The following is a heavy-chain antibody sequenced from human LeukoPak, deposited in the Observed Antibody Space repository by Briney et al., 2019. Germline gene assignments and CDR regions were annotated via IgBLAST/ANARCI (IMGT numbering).Heavy chain of an antibody. CDR1: GGSISSYY. V-gene: IGHV4-59*01. CDR3: ARDDILTGIDY. CDR2: IYYSGST. Sequence: PSETLSLTCAVSGGSISSYYWSWIRQPPGKGLEWIGYIYYSGSTNYNPSLKSRVTISVDTSKNQFSLKLSSVTAADTAVYYCARDDILTGIDYWGQGTLVTVSS. J-gene: IGHJ4*02. D-gene: IGHD3-9*01.